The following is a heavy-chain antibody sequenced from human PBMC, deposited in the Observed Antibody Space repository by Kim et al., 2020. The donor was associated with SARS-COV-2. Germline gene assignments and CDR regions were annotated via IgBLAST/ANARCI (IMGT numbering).Heavy chain of an antibody. CDR3: AKDLSIRWELEESDY. D-gene: IGHD1-26*01. CDR2: ISYDGSNK. J-gene: IGHJ4*01. Sequence: GGSLRLSCAASGFTFSSYGMHWVRQAPGKGLEWVAVISYDGSNKYYADSVKGRFTISRDNSKNTLYLQMNSLRAEDTAVYYCAKDLSIRWELEESDYWG. V-gene: IGHV3-30*18. CDR1: GFTFSSYG.